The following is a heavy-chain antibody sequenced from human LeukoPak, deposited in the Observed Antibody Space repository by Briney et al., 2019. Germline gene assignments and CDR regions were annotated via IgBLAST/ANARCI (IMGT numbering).Heavy chain of an antibody. CDR1: GDSVTSFY. Sequence: PSETLSLTCTVSGDSVTSFYWNWIRQPPGKGLEWIGYGHYSGSTNYNPSLKSRVTISVDTSKNQFSLKLSSVTAADTAVYYCAKDRSESRSSLRYEFDYWGQGTLVTVSS. CDR2: GHYSGST. V-gene: IGHV4-59*02. D-gene: IGHD6-6*01. CDR3: AKDRSESRSSLRYEFDY. J-gene: IGHJ4*02.